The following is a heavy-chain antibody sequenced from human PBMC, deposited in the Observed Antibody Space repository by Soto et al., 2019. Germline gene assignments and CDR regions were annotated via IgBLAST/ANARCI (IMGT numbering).Heavy chain of an antibody. Sequence: GGSLRLSCAASGFTFSSYWMSWVRQAPGKGLEWVANIKQDGSEKYYVDSVKGRFTISRDNAKNSLYLQMNSLRAEDTAVYYCARDALRYCSGGSCYWFDPWGQGTLVTVSS. CDR3: ARDALRYCSGGSCYWFDP. D-gene: IGHD2-15*01. J-gene: IGHJ5*02. CDR2: IKQDGSEK. CDR1: GFTFSSYW. V-gene: IGHV3-7*01.